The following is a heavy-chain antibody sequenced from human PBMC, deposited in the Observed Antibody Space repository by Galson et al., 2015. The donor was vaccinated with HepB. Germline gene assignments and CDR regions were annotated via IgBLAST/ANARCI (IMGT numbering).Heavy chain of an antibody. V-gene: IGHV3-73*01. J-gene: IGHJ4*02. CDR1: GFTFSGSA. CDR2: IKSKANNYAT. D-gene: IGHD6-13*01. Sequence: LRLSCAASGFTFSGSAFHWVRQTSGKGLEWVGHIKSKANNYATAYAASLKGRFTISRDDSKNTAYLHMRSLKTEDTAVYYCARLADFSGFSSSWGQGTLVTVSS. CDR3: ARLADFSGFSSS.